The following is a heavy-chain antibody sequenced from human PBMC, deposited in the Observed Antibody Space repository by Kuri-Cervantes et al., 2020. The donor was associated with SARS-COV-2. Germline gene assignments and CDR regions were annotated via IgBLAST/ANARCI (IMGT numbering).Heavy chain of an antibody. J-gene: IGHJ4*01. CDR3: AKRDAYSQGSYFDY. Sequence: GESLKISCAASGFTFSNYAMTWVRQAPGKGLEWVSTISGSDDVTHLADSVKGRFTVSRDSSRNTLYLEMSSLRVEDTAVYYCAKRDAYSQGSYFDYWGHGTLVTVSS. D-gene: IGHD5-24*01. CDR1: GFTFSNYA. V-gene: IGHV3-23*01. CDR2: ISGSDDVT.